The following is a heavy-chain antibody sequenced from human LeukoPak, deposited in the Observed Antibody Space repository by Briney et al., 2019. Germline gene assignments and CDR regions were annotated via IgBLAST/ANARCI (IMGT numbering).Heavy chain of an antibody. CDR3: ARDYGDYNWFDP. J-gene: IGHJ5*02. Sequence: ASVKVSCKASGYTFSDYYMHWVRQAPGQGLEWMGWINPNSGGTKYAQKFQGRVTMTRDTSISTVYMELSSLRSEDTAVYFCARDYGDYNWFDPWGQGTLVTVSS. CDR1: GYTFSDYY. CDR2: INPNSGGT. D-gene: IGHD4-17*01. V-gene: IGHV1-2*02.